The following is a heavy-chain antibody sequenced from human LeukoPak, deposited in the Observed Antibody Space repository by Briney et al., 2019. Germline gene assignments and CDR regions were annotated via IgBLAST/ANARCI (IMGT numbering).Heavy chain of an antibody. V-gene: IGHV4-59*01. Sequence: KASETLSLTCTVTGGSISSYYWSWIRQPPGQGLEWIGYIYYTGSTNYNPSLKSRVTISVDTSKNQFSLKLSSVTAADTAVYYCARQQLSQLYYFDNWGQGTLVTVSS. CDR1: GGSISSYY. D-gene: IGHD6-13*01. CDR3: ARQQLSQLYYFDN. CDR2: IYYTGST. J-gene: IGHJ4*02.